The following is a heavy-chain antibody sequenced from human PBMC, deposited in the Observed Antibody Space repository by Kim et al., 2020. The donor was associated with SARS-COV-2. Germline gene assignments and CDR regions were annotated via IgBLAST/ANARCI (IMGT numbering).Heavy chain of an antibody. Sequence: SETLSLTCTVSGGSISSSSYYWGWIRQPPGKGLEWIGSIYYSGSTYYNPSLKSRVTISVDTSKNQFSLKLSSVTAADTAVYYCARLVSIAAAGIQVGWFDPWGQGTLVTVSS. J-gene: IGHJ5*02. V-gene: IGHV4-39*01. D-gene: IGHD6-13*01. CDR3: ARLVSIAAAGIQVGWFDP. CDR2: IYYSGST. CDR1: GGSISSSSYY.